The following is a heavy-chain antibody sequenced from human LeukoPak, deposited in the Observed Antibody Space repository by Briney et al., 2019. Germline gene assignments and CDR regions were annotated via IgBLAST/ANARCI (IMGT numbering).Heavy chain of an antibody. V-gene: IGHV1-69*05. Sequence: SVKVSCKASGGTFSSYAISWVRQAPGQGLEWMGRIIPIFGTANYAQKFQGRVTITTDESTSTAYMELNSLRAEDTAVYYCAKALSGDYEHWFDPWGQGTLVTVSS. CDR1: GGTFSSYA. D-gene: IGHD4-17*01. J-gene: IGHJ5*02. CDR2: IIPIFGTA. CDR3: AKALSGDYEHWFDP.